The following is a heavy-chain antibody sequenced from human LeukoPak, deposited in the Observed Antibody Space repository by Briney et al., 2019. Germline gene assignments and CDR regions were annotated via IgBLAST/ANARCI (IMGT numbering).Heavy chain of an antibody. CDR1: GFSFSTYG. V-gene: IGHV3-30*02. CDR2: IRFDGNNN. D-gene: IGHD3-22*01. J-gene: IGHJ4*02. Sequence: GGSLRLSCATSGFSFSTYGMHWVRRAPGKGLEWVAFIRFDGNNNFQADSVKGRFTISRDISTNTLYLQMNSLRPDDTAVYYCAKDHYDSIGHRIDYWGQGALVTVSS. CDR3: AKDHYDSIGHRIDY.